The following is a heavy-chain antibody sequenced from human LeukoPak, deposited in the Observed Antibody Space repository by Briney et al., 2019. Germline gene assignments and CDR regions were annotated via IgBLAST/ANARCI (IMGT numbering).Heavy chain of an antibody. Sequence: GGSLRLSCAASGLSFADSWMHWVRQAPGKGLVWVSRINNDGSDTRYADSVRGRFTISRDNAKNTLYLQMNSLRAEDTALYYCAKGLSSGYNYGFDYWGQGTLVTVSS. D-gene: IGHD5-18*01. CDR3: AKGLSSGYNYGFDY. CDR1: GLSFADSW. CDR2: INNDGSDT. V-gene: IGHV3-74*01. J-gene: IGHJ4*02.